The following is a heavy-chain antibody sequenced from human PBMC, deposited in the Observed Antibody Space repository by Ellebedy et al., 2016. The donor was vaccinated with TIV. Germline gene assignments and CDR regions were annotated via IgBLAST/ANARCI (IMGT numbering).Heavy chain of an antibody. V-gene: IGHV1-18*01. J-gene: IGHJ4*02. CDR2: VSPYNGDT. CDR3: ARGMKLGIVWYYFDY. Sequence: AASVKVSCKASGYTFTSYGISWVRQAPGQGLEWMGWVSPYNGDTKYEQSLQDRVTMTTDTSTSTAYMDLSRLRSDDTAVYYCARGMKLGIVWYYFDYWGQGTLVTVSS. D-gene: IGHD7-27*01. CDR1: GYTFTSYG.